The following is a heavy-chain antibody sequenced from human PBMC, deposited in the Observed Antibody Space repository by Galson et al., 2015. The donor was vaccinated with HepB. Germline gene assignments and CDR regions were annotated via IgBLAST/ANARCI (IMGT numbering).Heavy chain of an antibody. J-gene: IGHJ6*02. Sequence: CAISGDSVSSNSAAWNWIRQSPSRGLEWLGRTYYRSKWYNDYAVSVKSRITINPDTSKNQFSLQLNSVTPEDTAVYYCARDHVLLWFGDYYYYGMDVWGQGTTVTVSS. CDR3: ARDHVLLWFGDYYYYGMDV. CDR2: TYYRSKWYN. V-gene: IGHV6-1*01. D-gene: IGHD3-10*01. CDR1: GDSVSSNSAA.